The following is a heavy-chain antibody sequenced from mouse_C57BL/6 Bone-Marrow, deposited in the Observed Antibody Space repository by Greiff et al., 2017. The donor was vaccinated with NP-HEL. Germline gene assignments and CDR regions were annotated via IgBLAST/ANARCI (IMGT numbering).Heavy chain of an antibody. Sequence: QVQLQQPGAELVRPGSSVKLSCKASGYTFTSYWMHWVKQRPIQGLEWIGNIDPSDSETPYNQQFKDKATLTVDTSSSTAYMQLSSLTSEDSAVYYCARRGTRGVYWGQGTTLTVSS. D-gene: IGHD3-3*01. CDR3: ARRGTRGVY. V-gene: IGHV1-52*01. CDR2: IDPSDSET. J-gene: IGHJ2*01. CDR1: GYTFTSYW.